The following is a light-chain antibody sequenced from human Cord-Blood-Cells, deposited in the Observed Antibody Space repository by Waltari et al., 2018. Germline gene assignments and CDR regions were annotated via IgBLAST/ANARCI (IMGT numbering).Light chain of an antibody. Sequence: EIVLTQSPATLSLSPGERATLSCRASQSVSSYLAWYQQKPGQAPRLLIHDASNRATGIPARFSGSESGTDFTLTISSLEPEDFAVYYCQQRSNWPPITFGQGTRLEIK. CDR1: QSVSSY. CDR2: DAS. J-gene: IGKJ5*01. V-gene: IGKV3-11*01. CDR3: QQRSNWPPIT.